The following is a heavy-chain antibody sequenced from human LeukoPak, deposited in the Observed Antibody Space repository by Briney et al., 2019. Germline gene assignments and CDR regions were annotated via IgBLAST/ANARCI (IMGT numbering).Heavy chain of an antibody. CDR1: GFTFSSYS. Sequence: GGSLRLSCAASGFTFSSYSMNWVRQAPGKGLEWVSYISSSSSTIYYADSVKGRFTISRDNAKNSLYLQMNSLRAEDTAVYYCARWGYCTNGVCHKEFYCYYMDVWGKGTTVTVSS. CDR2: ISSSSSTI. J-gene: IGHJ6*03. D-gene: IGHD2-8*01. CDR3: ARWGYCTNGVCHKEFYCYYMDV. V-gene: IGHV3-48*04.